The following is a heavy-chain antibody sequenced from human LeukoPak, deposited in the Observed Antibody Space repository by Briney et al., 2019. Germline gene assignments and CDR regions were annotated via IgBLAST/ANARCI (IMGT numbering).Heavy chain of an antibody. CDR2: INPSGSST. CDR3: ARDNSVGDIAWWFDP. CDR1: GYTFTSYY. Sequence: AASVTVSCKASGYTFTSYYMHWVRQAPGQGLEGMGLINPSGSSTLYAQKFQGRVTMTRDMSTTTDYMELSGLRSEDTAVYYCARDNSVGDIAWWFDPWGQGTLVTVSS. J-gene: IGHJ5*02. D-gene: IGHD3-16*02. V-gene: IGHV1-46*01.